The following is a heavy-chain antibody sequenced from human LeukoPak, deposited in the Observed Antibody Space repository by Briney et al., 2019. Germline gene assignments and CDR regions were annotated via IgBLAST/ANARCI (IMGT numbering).Heavy chain of an antibody. Sequence: GASVKVSCKASGYTFTSYDINWVRQATGQWLEWMGWMNPNSGNTGYAQKFQGRVTMTRNTSISTAYMELSSLRSEDTAVYYCARQYCSSTSCQFVGHGMDVWGQGTTVTVSS. D-gene: IGHD2-2*01. J-gene: IGHJ6*02. V-gene: IGHV1-8*01. CDR3: ARQYCSSTSCQFVGHGMDV. CDR2: MNPNSGNT. CDR1: GYTFTSYD.